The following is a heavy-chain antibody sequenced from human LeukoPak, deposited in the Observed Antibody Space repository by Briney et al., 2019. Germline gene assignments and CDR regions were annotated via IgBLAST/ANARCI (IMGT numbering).Heavy chain of an antibody. V-gene: IGHV4-4*07. CDR2: IYTSGST. D-gene: IGHD6-13*01. CDR3: AKIPAPGTSWFDP. CDR1: GGSISSYY. Sequence: SETLSLTCTVSGGSISSYYWSWIRQPAGKGLERIGLIYTSGSTNYNPSLKSRVTMSVDTSKNQFSLKLSSVTAADTAVYYCAKIPAPGTSWFDPWGQGTLVTVSS. J-gene: IGHJ5*02.